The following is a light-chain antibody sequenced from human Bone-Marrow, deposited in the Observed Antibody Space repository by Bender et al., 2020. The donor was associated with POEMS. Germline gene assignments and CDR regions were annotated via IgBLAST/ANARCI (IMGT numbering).Light chain of an antibody. J-gene: IGLJ7*02. V-gene: IGLV2-8*01. CDR2: RVK. CDR1: SSDVGTYDH. CDR3: SCYVASYMGV. Sequence: QSALTQPPSASGSPGPSVTISCTGTSSDVGTYDHVSWYQQHPGKAPKLIIYRVKKRRPAGAARLWCRSSRYTASLTVSAPLGEEEPAFLYSCYVASYMGVFGRGTEVPAL.